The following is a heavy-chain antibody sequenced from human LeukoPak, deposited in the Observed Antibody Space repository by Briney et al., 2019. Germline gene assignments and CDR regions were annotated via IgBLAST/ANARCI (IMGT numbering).Heavy chain of an antibody. J-gene: IGHJ3*02. CDR1: GFTVSSNY. V-gene: IGHV3-53*01. CDR3: ARDSGGSGAAGAFDI. Sequence: GGSLRLSCAASGFTVSSNYMSWVRQAPGKGLEWVSVIYSGGSTYYADSVKGRFTISRDNSKNTLYLQMNSLRAEDAAVYYCARDSGGSGAAGAFDIWGQGTMVTVSS. D-gene: IGHD3-10*01. CDR2: IYSGGST.